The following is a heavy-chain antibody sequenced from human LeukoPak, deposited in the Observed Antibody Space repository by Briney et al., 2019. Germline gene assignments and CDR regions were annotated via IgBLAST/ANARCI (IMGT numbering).Heavy chain of an antibody. V-gene: IGHV3-48*02. CDR2: ISSSGSTI. CDR3: ARAPVIDYYGSGSYFDY. CDR1: GFTFSRYS. Sequence: GGSLRLSCVASGFTFSRYSFNWVRQAPGKGLEWVSYISSSGSTIHYADSVKVRFTISRDNAKNSLYLQMNSLRDEDTAVYYCARAPVIDYYGSGSYFDYWGQGTLVTVSS. D-gene: IGHD3-10*01. J-gene: IGHJ4*02.